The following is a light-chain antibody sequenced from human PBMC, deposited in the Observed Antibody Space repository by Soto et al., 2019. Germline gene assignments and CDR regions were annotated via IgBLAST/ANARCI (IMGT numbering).Light chain of an antibody. J-gene: IGKJ5*01. CDR3: QQYYSTPPIT. CDR2: WTS. Sequence: DSVMTQSPDSLAVSLGERVTINCKSSQSLLYSSNNKNYLAWYQQIPGQPPKLLIYWTSTRESGVPDRFSGSGSGTDFTLTISSLQAEDVAVYYCQQYYSTPPITFGQGTRLEI. V-gene: IGKV4-1*01. CDR1: QSLLYSSNNKNY.